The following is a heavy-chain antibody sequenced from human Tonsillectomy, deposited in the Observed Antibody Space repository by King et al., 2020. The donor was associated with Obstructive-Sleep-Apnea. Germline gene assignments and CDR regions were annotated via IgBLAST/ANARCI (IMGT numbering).Heavy chain of an antibody. D-gene: IGHD2-15*01. V-gene: IGHV4-39*07. J-gene: IGHJ4*02. CDR1: GGSISSSSYY. CDR3: ARDCSGGRCQPEGDYFDY. Sequence: QLQESGPGLVKPSETLSLTCTVSGGSISSSSYYWGWIRQPPGKGLEWIGTIYYSGSTYYNPSLKSRVTISVDTSKNQFSLKLSSVTAADTAVYYCARDCSGGRCQPEGDYFDYWGQGTLVTVSS. CDR2: IYYSGST.